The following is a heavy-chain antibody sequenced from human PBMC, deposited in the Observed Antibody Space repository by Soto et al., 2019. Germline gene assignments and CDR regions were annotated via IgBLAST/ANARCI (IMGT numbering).Heavy chain of an antibody. CDR3: ASSLHCSSTSCSRADLDY. CDR1: GGTFSRYA. J-gene: IGHJ4*02. CDR2: IIPIFGTA. V-gene: IGHV1-69*13. Sequence: SVNLSCKASGGTFSRYAISWVRQAPGQGLEWMGGIIPIFGTANYAQKFQGRVTITADESTSTAYMELSSLRSEDTAVYYCASSLHCSSTSCSRADLDYWCQGILVTLS. D-gene: IGHD2-2*01.